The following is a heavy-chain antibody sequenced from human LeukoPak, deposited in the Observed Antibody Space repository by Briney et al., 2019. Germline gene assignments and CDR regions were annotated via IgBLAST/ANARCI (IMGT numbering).Heavy chain of an antibody. Sequence: ASVKVSCKASGYTFTTYNINWVRQAPGQGLEWMGWISAYNGNTNYAQKLQGRVTMTTDTSTSTAYMELRSLRSDDTAVYYCARISSGSPTYYFDYWGQGTLVTVSS. D-gene: IGHD6-19*01. CDR2: ISAYNGNT. V-gene: IGHV1-18*01. CDR3: ARISSGSPTYYFDY. J-gene: IGHJ4*02. CDR1: GYTFTTYN.